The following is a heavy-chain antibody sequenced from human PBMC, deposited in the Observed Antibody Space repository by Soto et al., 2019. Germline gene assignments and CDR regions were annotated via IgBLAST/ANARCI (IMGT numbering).Heavy chain of an antibody. Sequence: QVQLQQWGAGLLKPSETLSLTCAVYGGSFSGYYWSWIRQPPGKGLEWIGEIHHSGSTNYNPSLKSRVTISVDTSKNQFSLKLSSVTAADTAVYYCARADAVAGTTFGYWGQGTLVTVSS. J-gene: IGHJ4*02. CDR3: ARADAVAGTTFGY. D-gene: IGHD6-19*01. CDR1: GGSFSGYY. CDR2: IHHSGST. V-gene: IGHV4-34*01.